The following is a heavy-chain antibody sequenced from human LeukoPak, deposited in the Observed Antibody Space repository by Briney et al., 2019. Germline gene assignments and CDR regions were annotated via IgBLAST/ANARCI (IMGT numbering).Heavy chain of an antibody. CDR3: TRGWSPIL. Sequence: GGSLRLSCVVSGFRISSFWMSWVRQAPGQGLESVATIKQDGSETHYVDSVKGRFTISRDNAKNSLWLQVDSLRVEDTAVYYCTRGWSPILWGQGTLVTVSS. V-gene: IGHV3-7*01. J-gene: IGHJ4*02. CDR2: IKQDGSET. CDR1: GFRISSFW.